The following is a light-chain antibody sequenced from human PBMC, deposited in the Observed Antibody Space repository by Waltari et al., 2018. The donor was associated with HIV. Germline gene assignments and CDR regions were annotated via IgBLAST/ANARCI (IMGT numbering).Light chain of an antibody. CDR1: QSVSSN. J-gene: IGKJ1*01. CDR3: QQYNNRPWT. Sequence: EIVMTQSPATLSVSPGERATLSCRASQSVSSNLAWYQQKPGQAPRLLMYGASTRATGIPARFSGSGSGTEFTLTISSLQSEDFAVYYCQQYNNRPWTFGQWTTVEIK. V-gene: IGKV3D-15*01. CDR2: GAS.